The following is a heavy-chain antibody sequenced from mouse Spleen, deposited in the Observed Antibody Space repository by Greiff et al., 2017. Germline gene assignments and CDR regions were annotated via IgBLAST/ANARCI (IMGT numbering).Heavy chain of an antibody. D-gene: IGHD2-13*01. CDR2: ISDGGSYT. Sequence: EVMLVESGGGLVKPGGSLKLSCAASGFTFSSYAMSWVRQTPEKRLEWVATISDGGSYTYYPDNVKGRFTISRDNAKNNLYLQMSHLKSEDTAMYYCAREIYYGADYWGQGTTLTVSS. CDR3: AREIYYGADY. CDR1: GFTFSSYA. J-gene: IGHJ2*01. V-gene: IGHV5-4*01.